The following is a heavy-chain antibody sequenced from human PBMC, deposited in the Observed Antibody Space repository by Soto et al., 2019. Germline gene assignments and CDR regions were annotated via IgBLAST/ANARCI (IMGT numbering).Heavy chain of an antibody. CDR2: IYYSGST. J-gene: IGHJ4*02. D-gene: IGHD1-26*01. CDR3: ARGRGATLRYFDY. CDR1: GGSISGYY. Sequence: QVQLQESGPRLVKPSETLSLTCTVSGGSISGYYWSWIRQPPGKGLEWIGYIYYSGSTNYNPSLKSRVTISVDTSKNQFSLKLSSVTAADTGVYYCARGRGATLRYFDYWGQGTLVTVSS. V-gene: IGHV4-59*01.